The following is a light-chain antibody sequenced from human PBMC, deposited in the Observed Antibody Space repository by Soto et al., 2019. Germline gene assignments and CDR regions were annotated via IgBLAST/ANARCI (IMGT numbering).Light chain of an antibody. V-gene: IGKV3-11*01. Sequence: EIVLTQSPATLSLSPGERATLSCRASQSVSSYLAWYQQKPGQAPRLLIYDASNRATGIPARFSGSGSGTNFTRTISRREPEDFAVYYCQQRSNWPPEFTFGPGTKVDIK. CDR2: DAS. J-gene: IGKJ3*01. CDR1: QSVSSY. CDR3: QQRSNWPPEFT.